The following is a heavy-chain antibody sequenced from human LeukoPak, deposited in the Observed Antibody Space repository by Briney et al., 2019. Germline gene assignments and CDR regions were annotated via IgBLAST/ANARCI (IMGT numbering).Heavy chain of an antibody. V-gene: IGHV3-23*01. D-gene: IGHD3-22*01. CDR3: ARDLGQYYDTSDNWFDP. CDR1: GFPLSSYA. CDR2: TSSSDAGT. Sequence: GGSLRLSCAVSGFPLSSYAMSWVRQAPGKGLEWVSATSSSDAGTYYADSVRGRFTISRDNAKNTLNLQMNSLRAEDTAVYYCARDLGQYYDTSDNWFDPWGQGTLVTVSS. J-gene: IGHJ5*02.